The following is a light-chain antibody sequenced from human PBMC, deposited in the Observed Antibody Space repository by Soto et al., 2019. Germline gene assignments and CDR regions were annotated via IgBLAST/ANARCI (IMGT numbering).Light chain of an antibody. CDR1: SSNIGAGYV. CDR3: SSYTTSSII. J-gene: IGLJ2*01. CDR2: GNS. Sequence: QSVLTQPPSVSGAPGQRVTISCTGSSSNIGAGYVVHWYQQLPGTAPKLLIYGNSNRPSGVPDQFSGSKSGTSASLAITGLQAEDEADYYCSSYTTSSIIFGGGTQLTVL. V-gene: IGLV1-40*01.